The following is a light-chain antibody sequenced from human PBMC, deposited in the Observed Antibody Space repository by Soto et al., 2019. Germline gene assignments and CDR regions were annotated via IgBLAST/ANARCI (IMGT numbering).Light chain of an antibody. CDR2: DNS. CDR1: TSNIGSNA. V-gene: IGLV1-44*01. CDR3: AAWDDSLTGWV. Sequence: QSVLTQPPSASGTPGQRVTISCTGSTSNIGSNAVSWYQQFPGTAPKLAIYDNSQRPSGVPDRFSGSKSGTSASLAISGLQPEDEADYYCAAWDDSLTGWVLGGGTQLTVL. J-gene: IGLJ3*02.